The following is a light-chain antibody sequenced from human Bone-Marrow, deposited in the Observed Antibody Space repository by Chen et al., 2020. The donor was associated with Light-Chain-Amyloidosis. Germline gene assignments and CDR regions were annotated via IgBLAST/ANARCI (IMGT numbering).Light chain of an antibody. CDR1: SGSIATNY. V-gene: IGLV6-57*01. CDR3: QSYQGSSQGV. Sequence: NFMLTQPHPWSGSPGKTGIISCTGSSGSIATNYVQWYQQRPGSSPTTVIYEDDQRPSGVPDRFSGSIDRSSNSASLTISGLKTEDEADYYCQSYQGSSQGVFGGGTKLTVL. J-gene: IGLJ3*02. CDR2: EDD.